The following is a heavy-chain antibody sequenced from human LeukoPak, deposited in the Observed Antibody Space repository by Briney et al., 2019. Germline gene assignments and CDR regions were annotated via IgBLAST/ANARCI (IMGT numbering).Heavy chain of an antibody. Sequence: GGSLRLSCAASGITFRTSWMTWLRQAPGKGLEWVASMNGDGTSVNYAESVRGRFTISRDNSKNSFFLQMNSLRVEDTAIYYCATDRGYTTFDIWGQGTLVSVSS. CDR2: MNGDGTSV. J-gene: IGHJ4*02. CDR3: ATDRGYTTFDI. CDR1: GITFRTSW. D-gene: IGHD3-10*01. V-gene: IGHV3-7*01.